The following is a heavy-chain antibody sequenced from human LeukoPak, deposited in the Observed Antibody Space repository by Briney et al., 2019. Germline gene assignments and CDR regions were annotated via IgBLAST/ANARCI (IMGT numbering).Heavy chain of an antibody. Sequence: PGGSLRLSCAASGFTFSSYSMNWVRQAPGKGLEWVSSISSSSSYIYFADSVKGRFTISRDNAKNSLYLQMNSLRAEDTAVYYCASLTVTGGSLSDYWGQGTLVTVSS. CDR3: ASLTVTGGSLSDY. CDR1: GFTFSSYS. V-gene: IGHV3-21*01. J-gene: IGHJ4*02. D-gene: IGHD2-15*01. CDR2: ISSSSSYI.